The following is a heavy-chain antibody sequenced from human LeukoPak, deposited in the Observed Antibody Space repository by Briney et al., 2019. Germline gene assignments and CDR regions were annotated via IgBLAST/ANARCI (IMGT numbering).Heavy chain of an antibody. CDR2: IYYSGST. D-gene: IGHD3-16*01. CDR3: AREEEHLSYMAFDI. CDR1: GGSISSSSSY. V-gene: IGHV4-39*07. J-gene: IGHJ3*02. Sequence: SETLSLTCTVSGGSISSSSSYWGWIRQPPGKGLEWIGTIYYSGSTYYNPSLKSRVTISVDTSKNQFSLKLSSVTAADTAVYYCAREEEHLSYMAFDIWGQGTMVTVSS.